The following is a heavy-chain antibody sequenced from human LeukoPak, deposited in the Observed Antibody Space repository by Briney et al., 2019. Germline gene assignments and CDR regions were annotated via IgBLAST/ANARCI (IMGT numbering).Heavy chain of an antibody. CDR3: ARAGTRGSADY. Sequence: PGGSLRLSCAASGFTFSTYWMGWVRRAPGKGLEWVANINEDGSETYYVDSMRGRFTISRDNAKNSLYLQMNSLRADDTAVYFCARAGTRGSADYWGQGTLVTVSS. J-gene: IGHJ4*02. D-gene: IGHD1-7*01. CDR2: INEDGSET. V-gene: IGHV3-7*01. CDR1: GFTFSTYW.